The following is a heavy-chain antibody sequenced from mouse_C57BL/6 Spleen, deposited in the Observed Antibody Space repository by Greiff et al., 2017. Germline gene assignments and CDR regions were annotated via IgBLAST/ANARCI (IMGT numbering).Heavy chain of an antibody. CDR2: IHPSDSVT. CDR1: GYTFTSYW. CDR3: AIPYYGYAMDY. Sequence: VQLQQSGAELVKPGASVKVSCKASGYTFTSYWMHWVKQRPGQGLEWIGRIHPSDSVTNYNQKFKGKATLTVDKSSSTAYMQLSSLTSEDSAVYYYAIPYYGYAMDYWGQGTSVTVSS. J-gene: IGHJ4*01. D-gene: IGHD1-1*01. V-gene: IGHV1-74*01.